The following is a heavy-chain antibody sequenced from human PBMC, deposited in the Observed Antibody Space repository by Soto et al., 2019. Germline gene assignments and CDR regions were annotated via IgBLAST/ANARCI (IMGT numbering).Heavy chain of an antibody. CDR3: AREGLNDSSGRLAYYGMDV. CDR1: GGTFSSYA. Sequence: GASVKVSCKASGGTFSSYAISWVRQAPGQGLEWMGGIIPIFGTANYAQKFQGRVTITADESTSTAYMELSSLRSEETAVYYCAREGLNDSSGRLAYYGMDVWGQGTTVTVSS. V-gene: IGHV1-69*13. CDR2: IIPIFGTA. J-gene: IGHJ6*02. D-gene: IGHD3-22*01.